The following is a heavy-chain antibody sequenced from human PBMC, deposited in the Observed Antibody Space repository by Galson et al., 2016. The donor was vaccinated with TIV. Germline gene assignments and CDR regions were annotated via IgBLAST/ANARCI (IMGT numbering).Heavy chain of an antibody. CDR3: ATPYSSSYFSSYYALDV. D-gene: IGHD4-11*01. J-gene: IGHJ6*02. CDR2: ISGSGIST. CDR1: GFRISNYV. Sequence: SLRLSCAASGFRISNYVMSWVRQAPGKGLAWVSSISGSGISTYYADSVKGRFTISRDNSKNMLYLPMNSLRAEDTALYYCATPYSSSYFSSYYALDVWGQGTTVTVSS. V-gene: IGHV3-23*01.